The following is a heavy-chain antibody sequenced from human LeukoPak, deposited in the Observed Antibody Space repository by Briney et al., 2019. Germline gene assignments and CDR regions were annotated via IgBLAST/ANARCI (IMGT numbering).Heavy chain of an antibody. D-gene: IGHD3-22*01. CDR2: IRYDGSNK. Sequence: GGSLRLSCAASGFTFSSYGMHWVRQAPGKGLEWVAFIRYDGSNKYYADSVKGRFTISIDNSKNTLYLQMNSLRAEDTAVYYCAKEQPNYYDSSGYSDYFDYWGQGTLVTVSS. V-gene: IGHV3-30*02. CDR1: GFTFSSYG. CDR3: AKEQPNYYDSSGYSDYFDY. J-gene: IGHJ4*02.